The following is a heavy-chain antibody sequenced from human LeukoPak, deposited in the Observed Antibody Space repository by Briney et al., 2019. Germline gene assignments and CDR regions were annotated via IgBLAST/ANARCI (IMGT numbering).Heavy chain of an antibody. D-gene: IGHD2-21*02. J-gene: IGHJ4*02. CDR3: ARGYCSGDCFTLFDY. CDR1: GYMFTGYY. V-gene: IGHV1-2*02. Sequence: ASVKVSCRASGYMFTGYYMHWVRQAPGQGLEWVGWINPNSGGTNYAQKFQGRVTMTRDTSISTAYMELSSLRSDDTAVYYCARGYCSGDCFTLFDYWGQGTLDTVSS. CDR2: INPNSGGT.